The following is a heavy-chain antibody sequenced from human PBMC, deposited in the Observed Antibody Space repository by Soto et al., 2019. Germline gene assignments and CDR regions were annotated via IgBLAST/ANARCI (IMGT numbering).Heavy chain of an antibody. V-gene: IGHV4-59*01. CDR3: ARDGEGRMTTHPSYYPGMDA. CDR1: GGSLGSYY. J-gene: IGHJ6*02. D-gene: IGHD4-17*01. Sequence: PSETLSLTCTVSGGSLGSYYWSWIRQPPGKGLEWIGYVFYTGRANYNASLKSRVSISLDTSNYHFSLKLSSVTAADTAVYYCARDGEGRMTTHPSYYPGMDAWAPGRPVT. CDR2: VFYTGRA.